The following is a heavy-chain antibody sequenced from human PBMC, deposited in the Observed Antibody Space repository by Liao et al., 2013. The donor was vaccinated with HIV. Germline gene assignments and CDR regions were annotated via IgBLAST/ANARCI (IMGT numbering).Heavy chain of an antibody. CDR2: IYYSGST. J-gene: IGHJ3*02. V-gene: IGHV4-59*12. Sequence: QVQLQESGPGLVKPSETLSLTCTVSGGSISSYYWSWIRQPPGKGLEWIGYIYYSGSTNYNPSLKSRVTISVDTSKNQFSLRLTSVTPADTAVYFCARAVSSDNYHDAFDIWGQGTMVTVSS. CDR3: ARAVSSDNYHDAFDI. CDR1: GGSISSYY. D-gene: IGHD3-22*01.